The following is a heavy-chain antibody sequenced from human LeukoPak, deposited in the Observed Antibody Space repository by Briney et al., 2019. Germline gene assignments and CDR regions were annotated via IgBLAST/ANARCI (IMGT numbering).Heavy chain of an antibody. CDR3: ARVLNDSSGYNYPY. V-gene: IGHV1-2*02. J-gene: IGHJ4*02. D-gene: IGHD3-22*01. CDR2: INPNSGGT. CDR1: GYTFTGYY. Sequence: ASVKVSCKASGYTFTGYYMHWVRQAPGKGLEWMGWINPNSGGTNYEQKFQGRVTMTRDTSISTAYMELSRLRSDDTAVYYCARVLNDSSGYNYPYWGQGTLVTVSS.